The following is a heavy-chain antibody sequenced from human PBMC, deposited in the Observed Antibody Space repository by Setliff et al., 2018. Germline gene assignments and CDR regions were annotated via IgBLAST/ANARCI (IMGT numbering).Heavy chain of an antibody. J-gene: IGHJ6*02. Sequence: SSETLSLTCAVYGGSFSGYYWSWIRQPPGKGLEWIGEINHSGSTNYNPSLKSRVTISVDTSKNQFSLKLSSVTAADTAVYYCARGKVLYDYVWGSYRYEDYYYGMDVWGQGTTVTV. CDR2: INHSGST. CDR1: GGSFSGYY. CDR3: ARGKVLYDYVWGSYRYEDYYYGMDV. D-gene: IGHD3-16*02. V-gene: IGHV4-34*01.